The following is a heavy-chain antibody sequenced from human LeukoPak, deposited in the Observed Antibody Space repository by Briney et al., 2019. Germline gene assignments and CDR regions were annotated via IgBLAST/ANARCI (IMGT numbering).Heavy chain of an antibody. D-gene: IGHD5-18*01. CDR2: INSDGSST. V-gene: IGHV3-74*01. J-gene: IGHJ4*02. CDR1: GFTFSSYW. Sequence: GGSLRLSCAASGFTFSSYWMHWVRQAPGKGLVWVSRINSDGSSTSYADSVKGRFTISRDNAKNTLYLQKNSLRAEDTAVYYCARGGRYSYGPFDYWGQGTLVTVSS. CDR3: ARGGRYSYGPFDY.